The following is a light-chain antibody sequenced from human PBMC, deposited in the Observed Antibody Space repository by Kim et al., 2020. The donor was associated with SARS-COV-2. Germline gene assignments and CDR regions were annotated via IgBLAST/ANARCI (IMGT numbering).Light chain of an antibody. CDR3: QSYDSSLSGVV. Sequence: QRVTSYCTGRRSNIGAGYDVHWYQQLPGTAPKLLIYGNSNRPSGVPDRFSGSKSGTSASLAITGLQAEDEADYYCQSYDSSLSGVVFGGGTQLTVL. J-gene: IGLJ2*01. CDR2: GNS. V-gene: IGLV1-40*01. CDR1: RSNIGAGYD.